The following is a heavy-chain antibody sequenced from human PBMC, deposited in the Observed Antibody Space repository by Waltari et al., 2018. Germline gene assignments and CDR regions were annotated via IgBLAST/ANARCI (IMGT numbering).Heavy chain of an antibody. CDR2: IIPIYGTA. Sequence: QVQLVQSGAEVKKPGSSVKVSCKASGGTFSSYAISWVRQAPGQGLEWMGGIIPIYGTANYAQKFQGRVTITADESTSTAYMELSSLRSEDTAVYYCASLMGSSGYYYYYGMDVWGQGTTVTVSS. V-gene: IGHV1-69*01. D-gene: IGHD3-22*01. CDR1: GGTFSSYA. J-gene: IGHJ6*02. CDR3: ASLMGSSGYYYYYGMDV.